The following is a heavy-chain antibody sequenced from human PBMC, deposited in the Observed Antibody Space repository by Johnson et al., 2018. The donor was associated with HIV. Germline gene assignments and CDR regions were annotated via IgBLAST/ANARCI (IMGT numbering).Heavy chain of an antibody. CDR2: ISSSGSTI. D-gene: IGHD7-27*01. J-gene: IGHJ3*02. Sequence: QVQLVESGGGLVKPGGSLRLSCSASGFTFSDYYITWIRQAPGKGLEWISYISSSGSTIYYADSVKGRFTSSRDNSKNSLYLQMSSLRVEDTAVYYCARGSGVGAFDIWGQGTMFTVSS. CDR1: GFTFSDYY. CDR3: ARGSGVGAFDI. V-gene: IGHV3-11*04.